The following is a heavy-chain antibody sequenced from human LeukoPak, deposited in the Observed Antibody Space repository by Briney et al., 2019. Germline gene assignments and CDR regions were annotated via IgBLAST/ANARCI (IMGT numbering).Heavy chain of an antibody. CDR1: GFTFSSYA. CDR2: ISGSGGST. CDR3: AKSLGGRNTVTYYFDY. J-gene: IGHJ4*02. D-gene: IGHD4-17*01. V-gene: IGHV3-23*01. Sequence: GGSLRLSCAASGFTFSSYAMSWVRQAPGKGLEWVSAISGSGGSTYYADSVKGRFTISRDNSKNTLYLQMNSLRAEDTAVYYCAKSLGGRNTVTYYFDYWGQGTLVTVSS.